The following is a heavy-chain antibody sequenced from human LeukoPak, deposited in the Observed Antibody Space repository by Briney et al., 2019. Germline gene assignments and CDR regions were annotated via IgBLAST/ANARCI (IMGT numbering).Heavy chain of an antibody. D-gene: IGHD3-22*01. CDR1: GGSISSFY. J-gene: IGHJ4*02. CDR2: IYTSGST. CDR3: ASEYYYDTSGYYSLAY. V-gene: IGHV4-4*07. Sequence: PSETLSLTCTVSGGSISSFYWSWIRQPAGKGLEWIGRIYTSGSTNYNPSLRSRVTMSVDTSKNLFSLKLSSVTAADTAIYCCASEYYYDTSGYYSLAYWGQGTLVTVSS.